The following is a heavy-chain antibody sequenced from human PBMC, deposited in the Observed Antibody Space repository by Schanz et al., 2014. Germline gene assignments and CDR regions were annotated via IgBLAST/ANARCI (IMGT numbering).Heavy chain of an antibody. CDR2: LTGSGTTT. V-gene: IGHV3-23*04. D-gene: IGHD6-13*01. CDR1: GFTFTNYA. CDR3: AKDLAAVGVFDY. Sequence: VQLVESGGGLVKPGGSLRLSCAASGFTFTNYAMTWVRQAPGKGLEWVSALTGSGTTTYYADSVKGRFTISRDNSKNTLDLQMNSLRAEDTAIYYCAKDLAAVGVFDYWGQGTLVTVSS. J-gene: IGHJ4*02.